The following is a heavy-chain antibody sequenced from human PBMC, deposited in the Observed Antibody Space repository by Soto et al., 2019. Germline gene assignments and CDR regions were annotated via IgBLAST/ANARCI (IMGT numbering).Heavy chain of an antibody. CDR3: AKDQQLWQVVAGYFQH. D-gene: IGHD5-18*01. V-gene: IGHV3-23*01. CDR1: GFTFSSYA. Sequence: EVQLLESGGGLVQPGGSLRLSCTASGFTFSSYAMSWVRQAPGKGLEWVSAISGSGGSTYYADSVKGRFTISRDNSKNTLYLQTNSVRPEDTAVYYCAKDQQLWQVVAGYFQHWGQGTLVTVSS. CDR2: ISGSGGST. J-gene: IGHJ1*01.